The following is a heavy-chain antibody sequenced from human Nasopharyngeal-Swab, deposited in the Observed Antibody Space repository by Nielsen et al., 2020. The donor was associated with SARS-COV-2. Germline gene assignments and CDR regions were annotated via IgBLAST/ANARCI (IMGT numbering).Heavy chain of an antibody. CDR2: IKAGNGDT. D-gene: IGHD5-24*01. Sequence: ASVKVSCKASGYTYTTYAIHWVRQAPGQGLEWIGWIKAGNGDTKYSQKFQGRVTITRDTSASTAYMELSSLRSEDTAVYYCARGDGFDPWGQGTLVTVSS. CDR3: ARGDGFDP. J-gene: IGHJ5*02. V-gene: IGHV1-3*01. CDR1: GYTYTTYA.